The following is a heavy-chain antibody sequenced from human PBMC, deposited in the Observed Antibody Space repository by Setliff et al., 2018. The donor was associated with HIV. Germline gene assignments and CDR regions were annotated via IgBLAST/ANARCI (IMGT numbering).Heavy chain of an antibody. CDR3: ARGGYGYSSDYFDF. Sequence: SETLSLTCSVTGGSISSGGYYWHWVRQHTEKGLEWIGYIYNSGRAFYNPSLKSQISISLDSSKNQFSLKLNSVTAADTAVYYCARGGYGYSSDYFDFWGQGALVTVSS. J-gene: IGHJ4*02. CDR1: GGSISSGGYY. V-gene: IGHV4-31*01. D-gene: IGHD4-4*01. CDR2: IYNSGRA.